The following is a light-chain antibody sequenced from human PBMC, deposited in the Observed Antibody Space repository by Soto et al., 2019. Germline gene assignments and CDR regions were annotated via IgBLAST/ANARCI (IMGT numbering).Light chain of an antibody. CDR1: SSDVGGYDY. CDR2: DVT. J-gene: IGLJ1*01. CDR3: RSYTSSATYV. V-gene: IGLV2-14*03. Sequence: QSALAQPASMSGSPGQSIAISCAGSSSDVGGYDYVSWYQQHPDKAPKLILYDVTNRPSGISFRFSGSKSGNTASLTISGLQPEDEADYYCRSYTSSATYVFGTGTKHRP.